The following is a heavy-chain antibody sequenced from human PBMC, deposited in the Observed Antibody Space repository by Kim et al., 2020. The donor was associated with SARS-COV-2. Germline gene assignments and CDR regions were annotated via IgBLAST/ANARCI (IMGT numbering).Heavy chain of an antibody. J-gene: IGHJ6*02. V-gene: IGHV1-69*01. Sequence: FQGRVTITADESTSTAYMELSSLRSEDTAVYYCARVSRAARMYYYYGMDVWGQGTTVTVSS. D-gene: IGHD6-6*01. CDR3: ARVSRAARMYYYYGMDV.